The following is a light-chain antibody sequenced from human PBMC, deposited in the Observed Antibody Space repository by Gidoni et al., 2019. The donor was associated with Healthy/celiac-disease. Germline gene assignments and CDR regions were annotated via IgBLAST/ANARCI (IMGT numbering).Light chain of an antibody. CDR1: QSVSSY. Sequence: EIVLTQSPATLSLSPGERATLSCRASQSVSSYLAWYQQQPGQAPRLLIYDASNRATGIPARFSGIGSGTDFTLTISSLEPEDFAVYYCQQRSNWPPWTFGQGTKVEIK. V-gene: IGKV3-11*01. J-gene: IGKJ1*01. CDR3: QQRSNWPPWT. CDR2: DAS.